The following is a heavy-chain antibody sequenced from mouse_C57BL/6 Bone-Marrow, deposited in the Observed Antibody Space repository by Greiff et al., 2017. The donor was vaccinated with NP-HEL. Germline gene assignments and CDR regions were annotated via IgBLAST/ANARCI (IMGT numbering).Heavy chain of an antibody. V-gene: IGHV10-1*01. CDR3: VRHIYYAMDY. CDR1: GFSFNTYA. J-gene: IGHJ4*01. Sequence: EVMLVESGGGLVQPKGSLKLSCAASGFSFNTYAMNWVRQAPGKGLEWVARIRSKSNNYATYYADSVKDRFTISRDDSESMLYLQMNNLKTEDTAMYYCVRHIYYAMDYWGQGTSVTVSS. CDR2: IRSKSNNYAT.